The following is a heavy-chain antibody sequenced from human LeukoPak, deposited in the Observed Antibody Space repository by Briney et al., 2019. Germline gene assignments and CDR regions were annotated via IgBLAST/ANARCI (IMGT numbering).Heavy chain of an antibody. J-gene: IGHJ6*02. D-gene: IGHD6-13*01. Sequence: ASVKASCKASGYTFTSYAMHWVRQAPGQRREWMGWINAVNGNTKYSQKFQGRVTITRDTSASTAYMELSSLRSEDTAVYYCARGSVGYSSSWFYHYYGMDVWGQGATVTVSS. CDR1: GYTFTSYA. V-gene: IGHV1-3*01. CDR2: INAVNGNT. CDR3: ARGSVGYSSSWFYHYYGMDV.